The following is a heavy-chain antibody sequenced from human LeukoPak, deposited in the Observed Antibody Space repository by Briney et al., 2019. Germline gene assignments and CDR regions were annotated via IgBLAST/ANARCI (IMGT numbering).Heavy chain of an antibody. V-gene: IGHV3-23*01. J-gene: IGHJ4*02. CDR1: GFTFSSYG. Sequence: GGSLRLSCAASGFTFSSYGMSWVRQAPGKGLEWVSTISGSDGSTYYAGSVQGRFTISRDNSKNTLYLQMTSLRADDTAVYYCAKVFRSGDLFVSDYWGQGTLVTVSS. CDR2: ISGSDGST. CDR3: AKVFRSGDLFVSDY. D-gene: IGHD4-17*01.